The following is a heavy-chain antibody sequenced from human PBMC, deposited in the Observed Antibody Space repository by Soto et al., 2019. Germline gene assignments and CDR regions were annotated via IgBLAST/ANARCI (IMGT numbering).Heavy chain of an antibody. CDR2: IMPVFRTP. J-gene: IGHJ6*02. CDR1: GGTFRTAA. CDR3: ARENDRPQLGGNYYYILDV. Sequence: QVHLEQSGAEVKKPGSSVKVSCKASGGTFRTAAISWVRQAPGQGLEWLGGIMPVFRTPDYAQRFQGRVTITADESTSTAYMELSGLRSDDTAVYYCARENDRPQLGGNYYYILDVWGQGTMITVSS. D-gene: IGHD3-3*02. V-gene: IGHV1-69*12.